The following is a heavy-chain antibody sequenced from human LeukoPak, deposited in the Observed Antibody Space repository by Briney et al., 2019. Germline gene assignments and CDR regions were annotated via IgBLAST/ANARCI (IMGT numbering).Heavy chain of an antibody. J-gene: IGHJ4*02. CDR2: INPNSGGT. D-gene: IGHD6-25*01. CDR1: GYTFTGYF. CDR3: ARGRPGDYFDY. Sequence: ASVKVSCKASGYTFTGYFMHWVRQAPGQGLEWMGWINPNSGGTTYLKTFQGRVTMTRDTSKSTAYMDLSRLRSDDTAVYYCARGRPGDYFDYWGQGTLVTVSS. V-gene: IGHV1-2*02.